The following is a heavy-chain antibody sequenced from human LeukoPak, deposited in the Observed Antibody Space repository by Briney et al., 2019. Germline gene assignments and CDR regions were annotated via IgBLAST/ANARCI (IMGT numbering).Heavy chain of an antibody. D-gene: IGHD3-22*01. CDR3: ARRGRGSGYFYYFDY. V-gene: IGHV4-4*09. J-gene: IGHJ4*02. CDR1: GGSISSYY. CDR2: IYTSGST. Sequence: SETLSLTCTVSGGSISSYYWSWIRQPPGKGLEWIGYIYTSGSTNYNPSLKSRVTISVDTSKNQFSLKLGSVTAADTAVYYCARRGRGSGYFYYFDYWGQGTLVTVSS.